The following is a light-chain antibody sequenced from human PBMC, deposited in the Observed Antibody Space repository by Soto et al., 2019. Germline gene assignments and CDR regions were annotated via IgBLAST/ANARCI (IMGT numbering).Light chain of an antibody. V-gene: IGKV4-1*01. Sequence: DIVMTQSPESLAVSLGERATINCRSSQSVLSSSNNKKYLVWYQQKPGQPPKLLISLASTRESGVTGRFSGSGSGTDCTLTISSLQAEDGAVYYCQQSYNSPITFGQGTRLEIK. CDR3: QQSYNSPIT. CDR1: QSVLSSSNNKKY. CDR2: LAS. J-gene: IGKJ5*01.